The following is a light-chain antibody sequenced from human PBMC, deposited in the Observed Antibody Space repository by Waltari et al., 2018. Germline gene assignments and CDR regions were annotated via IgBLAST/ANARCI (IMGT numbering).Light chain of an antibody. CDR3: GSYTGSTTWV. CDR2: DVS. CDR1: TSDAGGYTS. Sequence: QSALTQPASVSGSPGQSITISCTGATSDAGGYTSVPWYQQRPGKAPNLLIFDVSNRPSGVSNRFSGSKSGHTASLTISGLQAEDEAAYYCGSYTGSTTWVFGGGTKLTVL. J-gene: IGLJ3*02. V-gene: IGLV2-14*01.